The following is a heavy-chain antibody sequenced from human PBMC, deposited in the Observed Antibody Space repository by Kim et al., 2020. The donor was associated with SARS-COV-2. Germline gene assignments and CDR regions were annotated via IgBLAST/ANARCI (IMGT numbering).Heavy chain of an antibody. Sequence: SETLSLTCTVSGGSINSFHWNWIRQPPGKRLEWIGHIYYSGSTNYNPSLKSRVTISVDTSKNQFSLKLSSVTAADTAVYYCARINYSGGYYWFDPWGQGTLVTVSS. J-gene: IGHJ5*02. D-gene: IGHD2-15*01. CDR3: ARINYSGGYYWFDP. CDR1: GGSINSFH. CDR2: IYYSGST. V-gene: IGHV4-59*01.